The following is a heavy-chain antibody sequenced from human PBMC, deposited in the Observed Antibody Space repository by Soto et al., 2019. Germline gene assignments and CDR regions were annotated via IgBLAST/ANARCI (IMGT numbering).Heavy chain of an antibody. CDR2: IYHSGST. CDR1: GGSISSGGYS. Sequence: QLQLQESGSGLVKPSQTLSLTCAVSGGSISSGGYSWSWIRQTPGKGLEWIGYIYHSGSTYYNPSPTSRVPISEDRSKNQFSLKVSSVSAADTAVYYCARVPDRWGQGTLVTVSS. J-gene: IGHJ5*02. CDR3: ARVPDR. V-gene: IGHV4-30-2*01.